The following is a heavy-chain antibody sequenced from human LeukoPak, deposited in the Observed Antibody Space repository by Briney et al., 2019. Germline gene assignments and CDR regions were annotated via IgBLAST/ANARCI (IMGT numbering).Heavy chain of an antibody. D-gene: IGHD2-15*01. J-gene: IGHJ4*02. V-gene: IGHV1-2*02. Sequence: ASVKVSCMTSGYTFTGYYMHWVRQAPGQGREWMGWINPNRVGTNHAQKFQGRVTMTRDTSISTAYMELSRLRSDDTAVYYCARVRYIVVVVAATPAFDYWGQGILVTVSS. CDR2: INPNRVGT. CDR3: ARVRYIVVVVAATPAFDY. CDR1: GYTFTGYY.